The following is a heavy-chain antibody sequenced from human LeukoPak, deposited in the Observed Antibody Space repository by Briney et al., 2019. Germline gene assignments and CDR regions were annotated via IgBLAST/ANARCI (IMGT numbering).Heavy chain of an antibody. D-gene: IGHD2-15*01. Sequence: ASMKVSCKASGYTFTSYGISWVRQAPGQGLEWMGWISAYNGNTNYAQKLQGRVTMTTDTSTSTAYMELRSLRSDDTAVYYCARGPPYCSGGSCPPDYYGMDVWGQGTTVTVSS. CDR3: ARGPPYCSGGSCPPDYYGMDV. V-gene: IGHV1-18*01. CDR2: ISAYNGNT. CDR1: GYTFTSYG. J-gene: IGHJ6*02.